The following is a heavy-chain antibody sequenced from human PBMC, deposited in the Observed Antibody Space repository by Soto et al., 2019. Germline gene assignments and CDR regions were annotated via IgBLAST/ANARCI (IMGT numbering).Heavy chain of an antibody. CDR3: AREETGTDMVSD. Sequence: QVQLQESGPGLVKPSQTLSLTCTVSGGSISSGDYYWSWIRQPPGEGLEWIGYIYYSGSTYYNPSLKSRVTISVDKSKHQFSLKLSSVTAADTAVYYCAREETGTDMVSDWGQGTLVTVSS. J-gene: IGHJ4*02. CDR1: GGSISSGDYY. V-gene: IGHV4-30-4*01. CDR2: IYYSGST. D-gene: IGHD1-1*01.